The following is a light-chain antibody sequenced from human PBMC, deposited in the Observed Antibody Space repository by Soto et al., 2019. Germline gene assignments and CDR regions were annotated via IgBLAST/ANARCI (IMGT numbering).Light chain of an antibody. J-gene: IGKJ4*01. CDR3: QQYNKWPLT. CDR1: QSISSN. CDR2: GAS. V-gene: IGKV3-15*01. Sequence: EIVMTQSPATLSVSPGERATLSCRASQSISSNLAWYQQKPGQAPRLPIHGASTRATGIPDRFSGSGSGTEFTLTISSLQSEDVAVYYCQQYNKWPLTFGGGTKVDIK.